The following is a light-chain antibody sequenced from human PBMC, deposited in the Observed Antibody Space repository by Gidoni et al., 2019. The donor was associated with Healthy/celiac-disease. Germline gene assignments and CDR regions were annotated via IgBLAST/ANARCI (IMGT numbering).Light chain of an antibody. CDR2: DAS. V-gene: IGKV3-11*01. J-gene: IGKJ4*01. CDR3: QQRSNWPQRT. CDR1: LSVNSY. Sequence: VLTQSPATLSLSPVARATPSCRARLSVNSYITWYQQKPGQAPRLHIYDASNRATGIPARFSGSGSGTDFTLTDSSLGPEDFAVYYCQQRSNWPQRTFGEGTKVEIK.